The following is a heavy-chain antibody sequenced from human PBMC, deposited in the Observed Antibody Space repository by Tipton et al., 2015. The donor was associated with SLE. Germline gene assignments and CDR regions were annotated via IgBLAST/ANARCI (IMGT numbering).Heavy chain of an antibody. Sequence: TLSLTCSVSGGSISSNYWIWIRQPPGKGLDWIGYISYGGGTNYNPSLKSQVTISVDTAKNQFSLKLTSVTAADTAVYYCARGLLTWRGAIVGVDVWGQGTTVNVSS. D-gene: IGHD2-21*01. J-gene: IGHJ6*02. CDR3: ARGLLTWRGAIVGVDV. CDR2: ISYGGGT. V-gene: IGHV4-59*08. CDR1: GGSISSNY.